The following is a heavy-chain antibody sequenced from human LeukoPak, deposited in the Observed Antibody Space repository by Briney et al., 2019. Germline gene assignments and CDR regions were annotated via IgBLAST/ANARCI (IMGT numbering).Heavy chain of an antibody. CDR3: ARQNNWNSAVLSFDI. CDR2: IYYSGST. CDR1: GGSISSSSYY. V-gene: IGHV4-39*01. Sequence: SETLSHTCTVSGGSISSSSYYWGWIRQPPGKGREGIGSIYYSGSTYYNPSLKSRVTISVDTSKNQFSLKLSSVTAADTAVYYCARQNNWNSAVLSFDIWGQGTMVPVSS. J-gene: IGHJ3*02. D-gene: IGHD1-7*01.